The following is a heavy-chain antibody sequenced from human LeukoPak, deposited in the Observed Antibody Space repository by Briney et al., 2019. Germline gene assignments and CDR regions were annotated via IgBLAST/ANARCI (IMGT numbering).Heavy chain of an antibody. V-gene: IGHV3-9*01. D-gene: IGHD4-23*01. J-gene: IGHJ4*02. Sequence: GGSLRLSCAASGFTFDDYAMHWVRQAPGKGLEWVSGINWNSGTIGYADSVKSRFTISRDNAKNSLYLQVSSLRTEDTALYYCAKDTQGMTGGFDYWGQGTLVTVSS. CDR2: INWNSGTI. CDR3: AKDTQGMTGGFDY. CDR1: GFTFDDYA.